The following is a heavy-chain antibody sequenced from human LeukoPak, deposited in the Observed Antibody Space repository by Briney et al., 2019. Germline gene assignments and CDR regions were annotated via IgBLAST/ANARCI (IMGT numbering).Heavy chain of an antibody. D-gene: IGHD3-3*02. CDR2: IKSDGSET. CDR3: ARVISYFDL. V-gene: IGHV3-74*01. J-gene: IGHJ4*02. CDR1: GFTFSRHW. Sequence: GGSLRLSCAASGFTFSRHWMHWVRQGPGKGLEWVSRIKSDGSETQYADSVKGRFTISRDNAHNTLYLQMTSMRPEDTAIYYCARVISYFDLWGQGALVTASS.